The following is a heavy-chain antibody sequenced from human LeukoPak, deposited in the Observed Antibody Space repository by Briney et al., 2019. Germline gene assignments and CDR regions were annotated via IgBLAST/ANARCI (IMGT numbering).Heavy chain of an antibody. D-gene: IGHD6-13*01. Sequence: PGRSLRLSCAASGFTFSSYAMSRVRQAPGGGLEWVSAISGSGGSTYYADSVKGRFTISRNNSKNTLYLQMNSLRAEDTAVYYCAKDPAAWGSSPDAFDIWGQGAMVTVSS. CDR2: ISGSGGST. CDR3: AKDPAAWGSSPDAFDI. V-gene: IGHV3-23*01. J-gene: IGHJ3*02. CDR1: GFTFSSYA.